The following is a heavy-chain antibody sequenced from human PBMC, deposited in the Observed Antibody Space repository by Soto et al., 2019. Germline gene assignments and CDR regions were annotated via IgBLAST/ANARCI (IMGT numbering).Heavy chain of an antibody. V-gene: IGHV3-30-3*01. CDR1: GFTFSSYA. CDR3: ARDRVMIVVVPGPGYFDY. CDR2: ISYDGSNK. J-gene: IGHJ4*02. D-gene: IGHD3-22*01. Sequence: QVQLVESGGGVVQPGRSLRLSCAASGFTFSSYAMHWVRQAPGKGLEWVAVISYDGSNKYYADSVKGPFTISRDNSKNTLYLQMNSLRAEDTAVYYCARDRVMIVVVPGPGYFDYWGQGTLVTVSS.